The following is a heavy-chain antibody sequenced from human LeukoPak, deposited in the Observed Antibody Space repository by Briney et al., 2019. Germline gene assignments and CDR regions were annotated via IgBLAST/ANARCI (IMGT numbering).Heavy chain of an antibody. CDR2: IYHSGST. CDR1: GGSISSGGYS. CDR3: ARGGGLAGSYYPPFDY. D-gene: IGHD3-10*01. Sequence: SETLSLTCAVSGGSISSGGYSWSWIRQPPGKGLEWIGYIYHSGSTYYNPSLQSRVTISVDRSKNQFSLKLSSVTAADTAVYYCARGGGLAGSYYPPFDYWGQGTLVTVSS. J-gene: IGHJ4*02. V-gene: IGHV4-30-2*01.